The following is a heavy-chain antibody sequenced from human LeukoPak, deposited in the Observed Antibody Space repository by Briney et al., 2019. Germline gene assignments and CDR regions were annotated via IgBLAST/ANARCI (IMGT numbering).Heavy chain of an antibody. D-gene: IGHD3-9*01. Sequence: PGRSLRLSCAASGFTFSSYGMHWVRQAPGKGLEWVTFIRYDGTNEYYADSVKGRFTISRDNSKNTLYLQMNSLRTEDTAVYYCAKDNDILTGYLDYWGQGTLVTVSS. CDR2: IRYDGTNE. J-gene: IGHJ4*02. CDR1: GFTFSSYG. CDR3: AKDNDILTGYLDY. V-gene: IGHV3-30*02.